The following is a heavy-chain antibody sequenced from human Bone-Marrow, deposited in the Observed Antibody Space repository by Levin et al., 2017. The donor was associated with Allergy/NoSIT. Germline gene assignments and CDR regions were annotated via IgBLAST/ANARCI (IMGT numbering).Heavy chain of an antibody. D-gene: IGHD1-1*01. CDR1: GFTISEYA. J-gene: IGHJ3*01. CDR3: AKKQGGTSGFSFDV. CDR2: MTGGGFNT. V-gene: IGHV3-23*01. Sequence: PGGSLRLSCAVSGFTISEYAMAWVRQAPGKGLEWVSVMTGGGFNTYYGDSVKGRFTVSRDDSKDTLYLELNSLRAEDTAVYYCAKKQGGTSGFSFDVWGQGTMVTVSS.